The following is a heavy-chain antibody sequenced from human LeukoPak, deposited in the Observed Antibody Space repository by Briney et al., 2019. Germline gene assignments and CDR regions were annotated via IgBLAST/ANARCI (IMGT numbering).Heavy chain of an antibody. CDR3: AKDSFTVVRGVGSDDGFAV. V-gene: IGHV3-53*01. D-gene: IGHD3-10*01. CDR1: EFTVSRNY. Sequence: GGSLRLSCTASEFTVSRNYMLWVRQAPGKGLEWVSLIFSNGDTHYADSVKGRFFISRDNSKNTVHLQMNSLRAEDTAVYYCAKDSFTVVRGVGSDDGFAVWGQGTMVTVSS. J-gene: IGHJ3*01. CDR2: IFSNGDT.